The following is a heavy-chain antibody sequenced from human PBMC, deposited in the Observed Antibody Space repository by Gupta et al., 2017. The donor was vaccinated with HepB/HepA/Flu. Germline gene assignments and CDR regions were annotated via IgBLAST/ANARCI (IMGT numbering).Heavy chain of an antibody. J-gene: IGHJ5*02. Sequence: EVQPVESGGGLVQPGGSLRLSCSASGSTFSSHWMHCVRQAPGKGLVWVSRINSDGSSTSYADSVKGRFTISRDNAKNTLYLQMNSLRAEDTAVYYCARDPDIVVVPAAISNWFDPWGQGTLVTVSS. CDR1: GSTFSSHW. CDR3: ARDPDIVVVPAAISNWFDP. V-gene: IGHV3-74*01. CDR2: INSDGSST. D-gene: IGHD2-2*01.